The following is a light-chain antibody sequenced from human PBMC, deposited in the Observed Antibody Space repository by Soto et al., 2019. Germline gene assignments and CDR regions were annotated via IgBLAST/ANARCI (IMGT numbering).Light chain of an antibody. CDR1: SSDVGGYNF. J-gene: IGLJ3*02. Sequence: QSALTQPASVSGSPGQSITISCTGTSSDVGGYNFVSWYQQHPGKAPKLMIYEVSDRPSGVSNRFSGSKSDNTASLTISGLQAEDEADYYCSSFTSSGTLVFGGGTKVTVL. CDR3: SSFTSSGTLV. V-gene: IGLV2-14*01. CDR2: EVS.